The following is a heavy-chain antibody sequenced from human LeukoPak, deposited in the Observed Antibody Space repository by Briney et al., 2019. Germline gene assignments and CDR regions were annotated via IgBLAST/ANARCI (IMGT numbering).Heavy chain of an antibody. D-gene: IGHD1-1*01. CDR1: GYTFTSYY. CDR3: ARGRWNDQRKTFDI. Sequence: ASVKVSCKASGYTFTSYYMHWVRQAPGQGVEWLAIINPSGGSTSYAQNFQGRITMTRDTSTSTVYMELSSLRSEDTAVYYCARGRWNDQRKTFDIWGQGTMVTVSS. V-gene: IGHV1-46*01. CDR2: INPSGGST. J-gene: IGHJ3*02.